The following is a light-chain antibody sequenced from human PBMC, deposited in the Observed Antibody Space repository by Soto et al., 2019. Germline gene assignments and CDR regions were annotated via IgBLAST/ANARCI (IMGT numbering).Light chain of an antibody. Sequence: EILLTQSPGTLSLSPGERATLSCRSSQSISSSYLAWYQQKPGQAPRLLMYGASSRATGIPDRFSGSGSGTDFTLTISRLEPEDFAVYYCQQYGSSPPFTFGPGTKVDIK. CDR3: QQYGSSPPFT. J-gene: IGKJ3*01. V-gene: IGKV3-20*01. CDR1: QSISSSY. CDR2: GAS.